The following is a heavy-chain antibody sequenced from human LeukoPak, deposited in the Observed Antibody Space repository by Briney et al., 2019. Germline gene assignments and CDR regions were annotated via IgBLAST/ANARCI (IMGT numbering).Heavy chain of an antibody. V-gene: IGHV4-4*07. D-gene: IGHD3-16*02. CDR3: ARGTLRLGDLSLSNYFDP. J-gene: IGHJ5*02. CDR2: IHSSGST. CDR1: GGSMNNNY. Sequence: PPETLSLTCTVSGGSMNNNYWSWIRQPAGKGLEWVGRIHSSGSTNYNPSLKSRVTMSVDTSKNQFPLKLSSVTAADTALYYCARGTLRLGDLSLSNYFDPWGQGTLVTVSS.